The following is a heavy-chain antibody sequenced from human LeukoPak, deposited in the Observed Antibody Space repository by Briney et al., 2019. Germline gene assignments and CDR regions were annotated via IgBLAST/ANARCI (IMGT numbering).Heavy chain of an antibody. CDR1: GGSISSSSYY. CDR2: IYYSGST. V-gene: IGHV4-39*01. CDR3: ARHGIVVVVTANLNNWFDP. Sequence: SETLSLTCTVSGGSISSSSYYWGWIRQPPGKGLEWIGSIYYSGSTYYNPPLKSRVTISVDTSKNQFSLKLSSVTAADTAVYYCARHGIVVVVTANLNNWFDPWGQGTLVTVSS. J-gene: IGHJ5*02. D-gene: IGHD2-21*02.